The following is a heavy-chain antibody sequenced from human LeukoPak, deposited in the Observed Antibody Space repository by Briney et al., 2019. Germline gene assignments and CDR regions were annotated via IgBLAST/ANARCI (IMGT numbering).Heavy chain of an antibody. Sequence: SETLSLTCAVSGGSITSYYWSWIRQPPGRGLEWIGYISYSGSTNYNPSLKSRVTISVDTSKNQFSLKLSSVTAADTAVYYCARHVGDHTSRYYYGMGVWGQGTTVTVSS. CDR2: ISYSGST. J-gene: IGHJ6*02. CDR1: GGSITSYY. CDR3: ARHVGDHTSRYYYGMGV. V-gene: IGHV4-59*08. D-gene: IGHD3-10*01.